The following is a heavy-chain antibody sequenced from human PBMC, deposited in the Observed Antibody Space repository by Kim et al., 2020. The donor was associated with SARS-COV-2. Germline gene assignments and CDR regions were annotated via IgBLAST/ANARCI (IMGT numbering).Heavy chain of an antibody. CDR1: GFTFSSYS. Sequence: GGSLRLSCAASGFTFSSYSMNWVRQAPGKGLEWVSYISSSSSTIYYADSVKGRFTISRDNAKNSLYLQMNSLRDEDTAVYYCASFGLLWFGRRVDPWGQGTLVTVSS. CDR3: ASFGLLWFGRRVDP. D-gene: IGHD3-10*01. V-gene: IGHV3-48*02. J-gene: IGHJ5*02. CDR2: ISSSSSTI.